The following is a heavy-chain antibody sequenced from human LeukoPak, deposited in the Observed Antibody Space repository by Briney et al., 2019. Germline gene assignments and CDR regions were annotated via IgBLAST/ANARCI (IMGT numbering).Heavy chain of an antibody. CDR1: PFTFSSYG. D-gene: IGHD2-2*01. Sequence: TGGSLRLSCAASPFTFSSYGMHWVRQAPGKGLEWVSAISGSGGSTYYADSVKGRFTISRDNSKNTLYLQMNSPRAEDTAVYYCASPVVPAAMYYYYYYMDVWGKGTTVTVSS. CDR2: ISGSGGST. V-gene: IGHV3-23*01. CDR3: ASPVVPAAMYYYYYYMDV. J-gene: IGHJ6*03.